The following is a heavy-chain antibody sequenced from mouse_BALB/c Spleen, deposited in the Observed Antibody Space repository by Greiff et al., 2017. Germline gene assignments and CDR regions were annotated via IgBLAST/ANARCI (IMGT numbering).Heavy chain of an antibody. D-gene: IGHD2-3*01. J-gene: IGHJ1*01. V-gene: IGHV3-8*02. Sequence: EVHLVESGPSLVKPSQTLSLTCSVTGDSITSGYWNWIRKFPGNKLEYMGYISYSGSTYYNPSLKSRISITRDTSKNQYYLQLNSVTTEDTATYYCARGIYDGYYVWYFDVWGAGTTVTVSS. CDR2: ISYSGST. CDR3: ARGIYDGYYVWYFDV. CDR1: GDSITSGY.